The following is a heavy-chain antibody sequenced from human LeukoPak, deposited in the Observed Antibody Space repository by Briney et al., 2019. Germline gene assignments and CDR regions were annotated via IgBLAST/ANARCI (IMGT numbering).Heavy chain of an antibody. CDR1: GFTFSSYA. D-gene: IGHD5-18*01. J-gene: IGHJ3*02. CDR2: ISGSGGST. CDR3: AKAEHVGTAMGNDAFDI. Sequence: PGGSLRLSCAASGFTFSSYAMSWVRQAPGKGLEWVSAISGSGGSTYYGDSVKGRFTISRDNSKNTLYLQMNSLRVEDTAVYYCAKAEHVGTAMGNDAFDIWGQGTMVTVSS. V-gene: IGHV3-23*01.